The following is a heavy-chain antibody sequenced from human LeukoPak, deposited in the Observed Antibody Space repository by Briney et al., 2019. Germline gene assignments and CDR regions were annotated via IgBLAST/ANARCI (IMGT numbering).Heavy chain of an antibody. J-gene: IGHJ4*02. CDR1: GFSFSSYY. Sequence: GGSLRLSCAASGFSFSSYYMNWVRQAPGKGPEWVSYISSSSSSIYYADSVKGRFTISRDNAKNSLYLQMNSLRAEDTAVYYCARGSASEGWGQGTLVTVSS. V-gene: IGHV3-48*04. D-gene: IGHD1-14*01. CDR3: ARGSASEG. CDR2: ISSSSSSI.